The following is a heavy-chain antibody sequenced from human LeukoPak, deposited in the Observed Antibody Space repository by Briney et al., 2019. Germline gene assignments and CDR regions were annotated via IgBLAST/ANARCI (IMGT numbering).Heavy chain of an antibody. J-gene: IGHJ6*04. Sequence: GGSLRLSCTASGFTFGDYAMSWFRQAPGKGLEWVSSISSSSSYIYYADSVKGRFTISRDNAKNSLYLQMNSLRAEDTAVYYCAELGITMIGGVWGKGTTVTISS. CDR2: ISSSSSYI. CDR3: AELGITMIGGV. CDR1: GFTFGDYA. D-gene: IGHD3-10*02. V-gene: IGHV3-21*01.